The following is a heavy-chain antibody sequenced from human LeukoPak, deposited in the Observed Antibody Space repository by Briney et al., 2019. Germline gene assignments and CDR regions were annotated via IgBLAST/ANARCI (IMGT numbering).Heavy chain of an antibody. D-gene: IGHD3-9*01. V-gene: IGHV3-30*04. Sequence: GGSLRLSCAASGFTFSNYAMHWVRQAPGKGLEWVAVISYDGSNKYYADSVKGRFTISRDNSKNTLYLQMNSLRAEDTAVYYCAGTKYYDILTGPAPWGQGTLVTVSS. J-gene: IGHJ5*02. CDR1: GFTFSNYA. CDR2: ISYDGSNK. CDR3: AGTKYYDILTGPAP.